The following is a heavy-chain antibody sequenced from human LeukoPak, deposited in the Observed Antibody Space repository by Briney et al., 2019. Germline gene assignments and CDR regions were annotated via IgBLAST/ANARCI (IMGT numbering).Heavy chain of an antibody. CDR1: GFTFSSYS. J-gene: IGHJ4*02. CDR3: ATRRSGSSEGYFDY. V-gene: IGHV3-21*01. Sequence: GGSLRLSCAASGFTFSSYSMNWVRQAPGKGLEWVSSISSSSSYIYYADSVKGRFTISRDNAKNSLYLQMNSLRAEDTAVYYCATRRSGSSEGYFDYWGQGTLVTVSS. CDR2: ISSSSSYI. D-gene: IGHD1-26*01.